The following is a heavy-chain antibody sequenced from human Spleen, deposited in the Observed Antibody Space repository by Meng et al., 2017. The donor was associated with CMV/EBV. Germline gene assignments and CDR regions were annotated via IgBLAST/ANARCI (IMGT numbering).Heavy chain of an antibody. V-gene: IGHV3-15*01. J-gene: IGHJ6*02. D-gene: IGHD3-3*01. CDR2: VKSKTDGGTT. CDR1: GFTFTHAW. CDR3: TTGEAIFDYYYGMDV. Sequence: GGSLRLSCAASGFTFTHAWMTWVRQAPGKGLEWVGRVKSKTDGGTTDYAAPVKGRFTISRDDSKDTLYLQMNSLKTEDTAVFYCTTGEAIFDYYYGMDVWGQGTTVTVS.